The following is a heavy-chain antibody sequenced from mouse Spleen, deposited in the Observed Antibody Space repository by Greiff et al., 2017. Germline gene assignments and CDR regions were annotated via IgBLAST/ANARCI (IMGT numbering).Heavy chain of an antibody. CDR1: GFTFSSYG. Sequence: EVKLEESGGGLVKPGGSLKLSCAASGFTFSSYGMSWVRQTPEKRLEWVATISGGGSYTYYPDSVKGRFTISRDNAKNNLYLQMSSLRSEDTALYYCAGHDEDGNYAAWFAYWGQGTLVTVSA. CDR3: AGHDEDGNYAAWFAY. J-gene: IGHJ3*01. D-gene: IGHD2-1*01. V-gene: IGHV5-9-2*01. CDR2: ISGGGSYT.